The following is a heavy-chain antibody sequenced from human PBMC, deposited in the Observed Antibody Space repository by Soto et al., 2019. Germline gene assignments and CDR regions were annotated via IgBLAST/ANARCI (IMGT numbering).Heavy chain of an antibody. J-gene: IGHJ6*03. CDR3: ARVNSYGYDRGVATITNYYYYYMDV. CDR2: IYSGGST. Sequence: EVQLVESGGGLVQPGGSLRLSCAASGFTVSSNYMSWVRQAPGKGLEWVSVIYSGGSTYYADSVKGRFTISRHNSKNTLYLQMNSLRAEDTAVYYCARVNSYGYDRGVATITNYYYYYMDVWGKGTTVTVSS. D-gene: IGHD5-12*01. CDR1: GFTVSSNY. V-gene: IGHV3-53*04.